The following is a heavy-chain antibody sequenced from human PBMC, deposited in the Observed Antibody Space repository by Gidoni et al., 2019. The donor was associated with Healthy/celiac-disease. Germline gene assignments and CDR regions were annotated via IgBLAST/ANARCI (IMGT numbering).Heavy chain of an antibody. CDR2: IIPIFGTA. V-gene: IGHV1-69*01. Sequence: QVQLVQSGAEVKKPGSSVKVSCKASGGTFSSYAISWVRQAPGQGLEWMGGIIPIFGTANYAQKFQGRVTITADESTSTAYMELSSLRSEDTAVYYCARGQERFLEWLRPGYYYYYGMDVWGQGTTVTVSS. CDR1: GGTFSSYA. J-gene: IGHJ6*02. CDR3: ARGQERFLEWLRPGYYYYYGMDV. D-gene: IGHD3-3*01.